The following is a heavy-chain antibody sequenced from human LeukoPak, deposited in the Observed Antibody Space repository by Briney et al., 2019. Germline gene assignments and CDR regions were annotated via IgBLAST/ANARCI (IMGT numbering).Heavy chain of an antibody. J-gene: IGHJ2*01. D-gene: IGHD4-23*01. CDR3: TRVGDYGGNWAWYFDL. Sequence: GGSLRLSCAASGFTFSSYWMHWVRQPPGKGLVWVSRIKSDGSNTNYAGSVKGRFTISRDNAKNTLYLQMNSLRAEDTAVYYCTRVGDYGGNWAWYFDLWGRGTLVTVSS. V-gene: IGHV3-74*01. CDR1: GFTFSSYW. CDR2: IKSDGSNT.